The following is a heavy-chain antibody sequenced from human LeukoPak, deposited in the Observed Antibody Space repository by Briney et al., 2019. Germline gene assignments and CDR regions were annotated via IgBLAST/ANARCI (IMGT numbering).Heavy chain of an antibody. CDR1: GDSVSSNSAA. V-gene: IGHV6-1*01. CDR2: TYYRPKWHY. D-gene: IGHD6-13*01. J-gene: IGHJ3*02. Sequence: SQTLSLTCAISGDSVSSNSAAWNWIRQSPSRGLEWLGRTYYRPKWHYDYAVSVKSRITINPDTSKNQFSLQLNSVTPEDTAVYYCANIAPEGYDAFDIWGQGTMVTVSS. CDR3: ANIAPEGYDAFDI.